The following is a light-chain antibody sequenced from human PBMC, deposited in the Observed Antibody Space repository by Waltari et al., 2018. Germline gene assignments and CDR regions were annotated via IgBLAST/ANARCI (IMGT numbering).Light chain of an antibody. J-gene: IGKJ1*01. CDR1: QTIDNY. CDR2: GAS. Sequence: DIQMTQSPSTLSASVGDRVTITCRASQTIDNYLAWYQQKPGEAPKVMIYGASTLETGVPSRVSGSGSDTEFTLTISSLQPDDFATYYCQQYNGYSGTFGQGTKVEIK. V-gene: IGKV1-5*01. CDR3: QQYNGYSGT.